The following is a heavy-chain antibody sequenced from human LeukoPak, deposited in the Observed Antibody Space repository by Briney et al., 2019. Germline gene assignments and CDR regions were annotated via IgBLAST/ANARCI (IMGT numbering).Heavy chain of an antibody. Sequence: SETLSLTCVVSGYSISSGYQWAWIRQSPGKGLEWIGSIYHTGSAHYNPSLQSRVTISVDPSNNQFSLRLNSVTAADTAVYYCARDPRWLTPDCTSTSCYENYFDPWGQGTLVTVSS. J-gene: IGHJ5*02. V-gene: IGHV4-38-2*02. CDR2: IYHTGSA. CDR1: GYSISSGYQ. CDR3: ARDPRWLTPDCTSTSCYENYFDP. D-gene: IGHD2-2*01.